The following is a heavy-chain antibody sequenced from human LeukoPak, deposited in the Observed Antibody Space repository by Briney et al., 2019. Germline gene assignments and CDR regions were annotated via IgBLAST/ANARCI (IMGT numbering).Heavy chain of an antibody. J-gene: IGHJ5*02. V-gene: IGHV6-1*01. Sequence: SQTLSLTCAISGDSVSINSVTWNWIRQSPSRGLEWLGRTYYRSTWYNDYAVSVKGRITVNPDTSKNQFSLHLNSVTPEDTAVYYCARRLTQYDCFDPWGQGILVTVSS. CDR3: ARRLTQYDCFDP. D-gene: IGHD2-2*01. CDR1: GDSVSINSVT. CDR2: TYYRSTWYN.